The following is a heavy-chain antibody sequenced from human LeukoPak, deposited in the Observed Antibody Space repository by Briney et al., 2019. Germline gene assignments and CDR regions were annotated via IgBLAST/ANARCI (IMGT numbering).Heavy chain of an antibody. D-gene: IGHD6-19*01. Sequence: SETLSLTCTVSGGSISSYYWRWIRQPPGKGLEWIGYIYYSGSTNYNPSLKSRVTISVDTSKNQFSLKLSSVTAADTAVYYCARHDCSSGFYGWYFDLWGRGTLVTVSS. CDR1: GGSISSYY. CDR2: IYYSGST. CDR3: ARHDCSSGFYGWYFDL. V-gene: IGHV4-59*08. J-gene: IGHJ2*01.